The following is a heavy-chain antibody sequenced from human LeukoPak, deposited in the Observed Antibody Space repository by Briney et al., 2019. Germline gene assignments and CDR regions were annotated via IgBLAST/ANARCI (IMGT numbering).Heavy chain of an antibody. CDR3: VKLRGIYLDFDY. J-gene: IGHJ4*02. V-gene: IGHV3-23*01. Sequence: GGSLRLSCAASGFTFSSYAMSWVRQPQGKGLEWVSAIIGSGGYTYYADSVKGRFTISRDNSKNTLSLQMDSLRAEDTAVYYCVKLRGIYLDFDYWGQGTLVTVSS. CDR2: IIGSGGYT. D-gene: IGHD1-26*01. CDR1: GFTFSSYA.